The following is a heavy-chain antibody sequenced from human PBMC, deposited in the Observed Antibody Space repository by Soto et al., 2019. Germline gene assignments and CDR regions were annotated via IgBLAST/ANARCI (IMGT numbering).Heavy chain of an antibody. J-gene: IGHJ4*02. V-gene: IGHV3-33*01. CDR1: GFTFSSYG. CDR2: IWYDGSNK. D-gene: IGHD4-17*01. Sequence: PGGSLRLSCAASGFTFSSYGMHWVRQAPGKGLEWVAVIWYDGSNKYYADSVKGRFTISRDNSKNTLYLQMNSLRAEDTAVYYCARAVPYGDYYFDYWGQGTLVTVSS. CDR3: ARAVPYGDYYFDY.